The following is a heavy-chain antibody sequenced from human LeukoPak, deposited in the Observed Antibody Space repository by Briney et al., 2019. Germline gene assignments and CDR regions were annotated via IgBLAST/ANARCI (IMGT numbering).Heavy chain of an antibody. V-gene: IGHV1-18*04. J-gene: IGHJ4*02. CDR2: ISAYNGNT. CDR1: GYTFTGYY. Sequence: ASVKVSCKASGYTFTGYYMHWVRQAPGQGLEWMGWISAYNGNTNYAQKLQGRVTMTTDTSTSTAYMELRSLRSDDTAVYYCARCSELWFGELYPFDYWGQGTLVTVSS. D-gene: IGHD3-10*01. CDR3: ARCSELWFGELYPFDY.